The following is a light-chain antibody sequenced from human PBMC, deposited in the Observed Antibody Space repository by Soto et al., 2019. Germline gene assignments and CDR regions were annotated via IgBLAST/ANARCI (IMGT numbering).Light chain of an antibody. Sequence: ELVLTQSPGTLSLSPGERATLSCRASQSVSSSYLAWYQQKPGQAPRLLIYGASSMATGIPDRFTSSGSGTDFDLTIRRLEHAHFEVCYSQQYAISPYTFGQATKL. CDR1: QSVSSSY. CDR3: QQYAISPYT. V-gene: IGKV3-20*01. CDR2: GAS. J-gene: IGKJ2*01.